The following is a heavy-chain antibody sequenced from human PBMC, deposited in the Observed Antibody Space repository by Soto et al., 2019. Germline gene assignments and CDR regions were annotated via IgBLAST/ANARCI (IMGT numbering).Heavy chain of an antibody. Sequence: SETLSLTCAVYGGSFSGYYWSWIRQPPGKGLEWIGEINHSGSTNYNPSLKSRFTISRDNAKNSLFLQMSSLRDDDTAVYFCARDFGGRYRIFDSWGQGTLVSVSS. CDR3: ARDFGGRYRIFDS. V-gene: IGHV4-34*01. D-gene: IGHD3-10*01. CDR1: GGSFSGYY. J-gene: IGHJ4*02. CDR2: INHSGST.